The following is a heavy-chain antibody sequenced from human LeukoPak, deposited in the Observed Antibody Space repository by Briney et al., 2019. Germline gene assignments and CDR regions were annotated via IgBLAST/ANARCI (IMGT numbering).Heavy chain of an antibody. CDR1: GFTFSSYS. V-gene: IGHV3-48*01. CDR3: ARAQERAYYYYYMDV. Sequence: GGSLRLSCAASGFTFSSYSMNWVRQAPGKGLEWVSYISSSSTNIYYADSVKGRFTISRDNAKNSLYLQMNSLRAEDTAVYYCARAQERAYYYYYMDVWGKGTTVTVSS. J-gene: IGHJ6*03. CDR2: ISSSSTNI.